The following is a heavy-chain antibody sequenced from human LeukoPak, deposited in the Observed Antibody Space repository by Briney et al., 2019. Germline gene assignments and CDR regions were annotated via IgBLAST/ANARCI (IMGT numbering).Heavy chain of an antibody. CDR2: ISYDGSNK. CDR1: GFTFSSYG. J-gene: IGHJ3*02. CDR3: AKALYEYSSSSDAFDI. D-gene: IGHD6-6*01. Sequence: GGSLRLSCAASGFTFSSYGTHWVRQAPGKGLEWVAVISYDGSNKYYADSVKGRFTISRDNSKNTLYLQMNSLRAEDTAVYYCAKALYEYSSSSDAFDIWGQGTMVTVSS. V-gene: IGHV3-30*18.